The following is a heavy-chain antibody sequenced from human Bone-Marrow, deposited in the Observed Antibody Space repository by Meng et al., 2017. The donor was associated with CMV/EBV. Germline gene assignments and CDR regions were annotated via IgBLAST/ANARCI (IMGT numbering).Heavy chain of an antibody. V-gene: IGHV1-3*02. CDR2: SNAGNGNT. Sequence: ASVKVSCKASGYTFTSYAMHWVRQAPGQRLEWMGWSNAGNGNTKYSQEFQGRVTMTTDTSTSTAYMELRSLRSDDTAVYYCARVVYRALHYYYYGMDVWGQGTTVTVSS. J-gene: IGHJ6*02. CDR3: ARVVYRALHYYYYGMDV. CDR1: GYTFTSYA. D-gene: IGHD3-16*02.